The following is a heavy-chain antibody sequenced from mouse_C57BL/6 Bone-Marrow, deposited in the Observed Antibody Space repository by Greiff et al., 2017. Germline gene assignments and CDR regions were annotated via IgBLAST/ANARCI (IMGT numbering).Heavy chain of an antibody. CDR3: ARGGYDGAWFAY. V-gene: IGHV1-47*01. Sequence: VQLQQSGAELVKPGASVKMSCKASGYTFTTSPIAWMKQNHGKSLEWIGNFHPYNDDTKYNEKFKGKATLTVEKSSSTVYLELSRLTSDDSAVYYCARGGYDGAWFAYWGQGTLVTVAA. J-gene: IGHJ3*01. D-gene: IGHD2-2*01. CDR1: GYTFTTSP. CDR2: FHPYNDDT.